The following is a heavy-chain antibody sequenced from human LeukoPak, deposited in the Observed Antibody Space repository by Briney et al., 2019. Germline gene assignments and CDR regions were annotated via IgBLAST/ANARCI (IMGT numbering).Heavy chain of an antibody. CDR2: TYSGGST. D-gene: IGHD6-19*01. V-gene: IGHV3-66*02. CDR1: GFTVSTTY. Sequence: GGSLRLSCAASGFTVSTTYMSWVRQAPGKGLEWVSVTYSGGSTYYADSVKGRFNISRDNSKNTLYLQMSSLRAEDTAVYYCARAAIAVDWFDPWGQGTLVTVSS. J-gene: IGHJ5*02. CDR3: ARAAIAVDWFDP.